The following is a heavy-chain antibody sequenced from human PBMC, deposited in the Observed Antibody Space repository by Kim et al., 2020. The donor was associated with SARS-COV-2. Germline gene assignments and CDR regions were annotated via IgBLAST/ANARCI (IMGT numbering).Heavy chain of an antibody. J-gene: IGHJ5*02. CDR3: AKRTPWFDP. V-gene: IGHV3-23*01. Sequence: GGSLRLSCAASGFTLSTYAMGWVRQAPGKGLEWVSTITSGGNTYYADSVQGRFTISRDNSKNTLYLQMNSLRAEDTAVYYCAKRTPWFDPWGQGTLVTVS. CDR2: ITSGGNT. CDR1: GFTLSTYA.